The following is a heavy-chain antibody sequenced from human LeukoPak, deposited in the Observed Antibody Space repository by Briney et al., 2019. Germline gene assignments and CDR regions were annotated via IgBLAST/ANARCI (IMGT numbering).Heavy chain of an antibody. CDR1: GFTFSSYT. Sequence: GGSLRLSCVASGFTFSSYTMGWVRQAPGKGLEWLSAIGGRGINTWYADSVKGRFTISRDNSKNTLSLQMNSLRAEDTTVYYCAKGSSAARPYYFDYWGQGIVVSVSS. J-gene: IGHJ4*02. CDR3: AKGSSAARPYYFDY. V-gene: IGHV3-23*01. D-gene: IGHD6-6*01. CDR2: IGGRGINT.